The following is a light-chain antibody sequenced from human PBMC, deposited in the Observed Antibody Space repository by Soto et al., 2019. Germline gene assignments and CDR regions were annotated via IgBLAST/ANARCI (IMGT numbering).Light chain of an antibody. CDR1: QSVRDSF. CDR2: GAS. Sequence: EIVLTQSPGTVSLSPGERATLSSRASQSVRDSFLAWYQQKPGQAPRLLIYGASSRATGIPDRFSGSGSGTDFTLTISRLEPEDFAVYYCQQYDSSPRTFGQGTKVEIK. V-gene: IGKV3-20*01. CDR3: QQYDSSPRT. J-gene: IGKJ1*01.